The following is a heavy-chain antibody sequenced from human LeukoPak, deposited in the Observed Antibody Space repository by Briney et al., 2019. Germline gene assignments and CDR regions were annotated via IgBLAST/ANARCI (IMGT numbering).Heavy chain of an antibody. CDR3: AKGGSNNWSFDN. V-gene: IGHV3-30*02. Sequence: GGSLRLSCAASGFTFSSYGMHWVRQAPGKGLEWVAFVRYDGSNKYYADSVKGRFTISRDNSKNTLYLQMNSLRAEDTAVYYCAKGGSNNWSFDNWGQGTRVTVSS. D-gene: IGHD1-1*01. CDR2: VRYDGSNK. CDR1: GFTFSSYG. J-gene: IGHJ4*02.